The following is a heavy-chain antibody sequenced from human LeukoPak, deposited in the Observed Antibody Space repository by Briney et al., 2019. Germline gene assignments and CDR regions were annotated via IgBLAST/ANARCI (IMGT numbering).Heavy chain of an antibody. CDR1: GYTFTSYD. D-gene: IGHD6-19*01. CDR2: MNPNSGNT. CDR3: ARGIAVAGTHY. V-gene: IGHV1-8*01. Sequence: GASVKVSCKASGYTFTSYDINWVRQATGQGLEWMGGMNPNSGNTGSAQKFQGRVTMTRNTSISTAYMELSSLRSEDTAVYYCARGIAVAGTHYWGQGTLVTVSS. J-gene: IGHJ4*02.